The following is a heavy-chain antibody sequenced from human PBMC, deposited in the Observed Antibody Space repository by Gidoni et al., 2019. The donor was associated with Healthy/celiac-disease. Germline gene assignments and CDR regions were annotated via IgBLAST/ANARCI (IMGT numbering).Heavy chain of an antibody. J-gene: IGHJ4*02. Sequence: EVQLVESGGGLVQPGGSLRLSCSASGFTFSSYARHWVRQAPGKGLEYVSVISSNGGSTYYADSVKGRFTISRDNSKNTLYLQMSSLRAEDTAVYYCVKDLEYSYGPFDYWGQGTLVTVSS. CDR1: GFTFSSYA. CDR2: ISSNGGST. V-gene: IGHV3-64D*06. D-gene: IGHD5-18*01. CDR3: VKDLEYSYGPFDY.